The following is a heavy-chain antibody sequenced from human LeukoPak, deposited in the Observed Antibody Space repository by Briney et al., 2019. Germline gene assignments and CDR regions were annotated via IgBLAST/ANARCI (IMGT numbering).Heavy chain of an antibody. J-gene: IGHJ4*02. V-gene: IGHV4-39*01. CDR3: ARQRSPCSGGACYFDY. D-gene: IGHD2-15*01. CDR1: GGSLSSTNNY. Sequence: PSETLSLTCTVSGGSLSSTNNYWGWIRQPPGEGLEWIGSLSYNGGTYYNPSLESRVTISVDTSKNQYSLKLISVTAADTALYYCARQRSPCSGGACYFDYWGQGTLVTVSS. CDR2: LSYNGGT.